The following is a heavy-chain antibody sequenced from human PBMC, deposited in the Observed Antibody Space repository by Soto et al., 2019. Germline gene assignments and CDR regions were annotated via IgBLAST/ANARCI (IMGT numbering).Heavy chain of an antibody. D-gene: IGHD5-18*01. CDR1: GFTVSSTY. V-gene: IGHV3-53*01. CDR3: ARSGYSYGPFDY. CDR2: IYSGGST. J-gene: IGHJ4*02. Sequence: EVQLVESGGGLIQRGGSLRLSCAASGFTVSSTYMSWVRQAPGKGLEWVSVIYSGGSTYYADSVKGRFTISRDNSKNTLYLQMNSLRAEDTDVYYCARSGYSYGPFDYWGQGTLVTVSS.